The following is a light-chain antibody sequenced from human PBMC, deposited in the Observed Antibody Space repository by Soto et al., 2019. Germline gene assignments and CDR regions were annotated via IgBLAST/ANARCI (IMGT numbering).Light chain of an antibody. CDR3: QQRSNWPLT. J-gene: IGKJ4*01. CDR2: DAS. V-gene: IGKV3D-20*02. CDR1: QTVSSRF. Sequence: EIVMTQPPATLSVSPGERATLSCRASQTVSSRFLAWYQQKPGQAPRLLIYDASNKATGIPARFSGSGSGTDFTLTINSLESEDFAVYYCQQRSNWPLTFGGGTKVDIK.